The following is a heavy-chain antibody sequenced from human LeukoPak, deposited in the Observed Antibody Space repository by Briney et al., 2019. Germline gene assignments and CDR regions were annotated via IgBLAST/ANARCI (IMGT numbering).Heavy chain of an antibody. CDR2: IKQDGSEK. V-gene: IGHV3-7*01. D-gene: IGHD3-3*01. J-gene: IGHJ4*02. CDR3: ARDGHDFWSGYHNDY. CDR1: GFTFSNYW. Sequence: GGSLRLSCAASGFTFSNYWMSWVRQAPGEGLEWLANIKQDGSEKYYVDSVKGRFTISRDNAKNSLYLQMNSLRAEDTAVYYCARDGHDFWSGYHNDYWGQGTLVTVSS.